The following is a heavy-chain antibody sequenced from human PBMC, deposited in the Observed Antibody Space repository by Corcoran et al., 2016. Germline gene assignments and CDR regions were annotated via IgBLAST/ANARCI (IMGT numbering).Heavy chain of an antibody. D-gene: IGHD1-26*01. CDR1: GGPLSSHY. CDR2: MYYSGST. CDR3: AGGVGASAYLYFDL. J-gene: IGHJ2*01. V-gene: IGHV4-59*11. Sequence: QAQLQASGPGLVKPSQTLSLTWTLPGGPLSSHYWIWIRQPPGKGLEYIGYMYYSGSTNYNPSLKSRVTISVDKSKNQFSLKLSFVSAADAAVYSCAGGVGASAYLYFDLWGRGTRVTVSS.